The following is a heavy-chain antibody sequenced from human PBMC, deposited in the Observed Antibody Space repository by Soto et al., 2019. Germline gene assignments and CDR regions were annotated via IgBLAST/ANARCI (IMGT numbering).Heavy chain of an antibody. CDR1: GGSISSSSYY. Sequence: SETLSLTCTVSGGSISSSSYYWGWIRQPPGKGLEWIGSIYYSGSTYYNPSLKSRVTISVDTSKNQFSLKLSSVTAADTAVYYCARRRHQVRRAKYYYYGMDVCGQGTTVTVYS. V-gene: IGHV4-39*01. CDR3: ARRRHQVRRAKYYYYGMDV. CDR2: IYYSGST. D-gene: IGHD6-25*01. J-gene: IGHJ6*02.